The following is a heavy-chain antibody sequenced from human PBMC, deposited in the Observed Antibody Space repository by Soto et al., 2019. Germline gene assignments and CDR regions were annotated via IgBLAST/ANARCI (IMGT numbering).Heavy chain of an antibody. Sequence: QVQLVQSGAEVKKPGASVKVSCMASGYIFTSNAMHWVRQAPGQRLEWMGWINAGKGNTKYSQKFQGRVTITRDTSASTAYMELSSMRSEDTAVYYCARSAPPIDYWGQGSLVTVSS. CDR3: ARSAPPIDY. CDR1: GYIFTSNA. V-gene: IGHV1-3*01. CDR2: INAGKGNT. J-gene: IGHJ4*02.